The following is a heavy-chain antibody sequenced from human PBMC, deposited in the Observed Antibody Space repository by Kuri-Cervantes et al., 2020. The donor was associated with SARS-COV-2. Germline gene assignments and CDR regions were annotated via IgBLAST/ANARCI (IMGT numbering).Heavy chain of an antibody. CDR2: IIPIFGTA. D-gene: IGHD1-7*01. V-gene: IGHV1-69*13. CDR1: GYTFTGYL. Sequence: SVKVSCKASGYTFTGYLIHWVRQAPGQGLEWMGRIIPIFGTANYAQKFQGRVTITADESTSTAYMELSSLRSEDTAVYYCAREGGRYNWNFRVFGWGQGTVVTVSS. J-gene: IGHJ4*02. CDR3: AREGGRYNWNFRVFG.